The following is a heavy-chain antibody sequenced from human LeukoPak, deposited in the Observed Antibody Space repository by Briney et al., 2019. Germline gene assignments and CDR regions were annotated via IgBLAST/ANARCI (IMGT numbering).Heavy chain of an antibody. CDR3: ARRESLIVGAAAYFDL. V-gene: IGHV5-51*01. Sequence: GESLKISCQGSGSIFTSYWIGWVRQLPGKGLESMGIIYPGDSDTRYSPSFPGQVTISADKSISTAYLQWSSLKASDTAMYYCARRESLIVGAAAYFDLWGRGTLVTVSS. CDR2: IYPGDSDT. D-gene: IGHD1-26*01. J-gene: IGHJ2*01. CDR1: GSIFTSYW.